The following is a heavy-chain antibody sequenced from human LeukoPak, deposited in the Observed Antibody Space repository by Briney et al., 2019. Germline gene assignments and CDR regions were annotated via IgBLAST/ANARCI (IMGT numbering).Heavy chain of an antibody. Sequence: GGSLRLSCAASGFTFSNAWMSWVRQAPGKGLEWVGRIKSKTDGGTTDYAAPVKGRFTISRDDSKNTLYLQMNSLKTEDTAVYYCTTDWSSGWYMDAFDIWGQGTMVTVSS. CDR2: IKSKTDGGTT. D-gene: IGHD6-19*01. V-gene: IGHV3-15*01. CDR1: GFTFSNAW. CDR3: TTDWSSGWYMDAFDI. J-gene: IGHJ3*02.